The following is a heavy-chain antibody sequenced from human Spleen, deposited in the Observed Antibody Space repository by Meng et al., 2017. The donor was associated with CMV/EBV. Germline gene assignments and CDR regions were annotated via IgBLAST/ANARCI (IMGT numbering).Heavy chain of an antibody. Sequence: GESLKISCAASGFTFSSYAIHWVRQARGKGLEWVALISYDGGNQDYADSVKGRFSISRDNSKNTLYLRMNSLRTEDTAIYYCARPGGWYYFDFWGQGTLVTVSS. D-gene: IGHD6-19*01. CDR1: GFTFSSYA. V-gene: IGHV3-30-3*01. CDR2: ISYDGGNQ. J-gene: IGHJ4*02. CDR3: ARPGGWYYFDF.